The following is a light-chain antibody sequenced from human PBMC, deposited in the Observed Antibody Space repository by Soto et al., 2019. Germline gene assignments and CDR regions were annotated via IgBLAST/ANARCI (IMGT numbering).Light chain of an antibody. CDR2: DDN. J-gene: IGLJ3*02. Sequence: SYELTQPPSVSVSPGQTARITCSGDALPQKYAFWYQQKSGHAPVLVIYDDNKRPSGIPERFSGSSSGTVATLTISGAQGEDEADYHCYSTESSGNQRVFGGGTKRTVL. V-gene: IGLV3-10*01. CDR3: YSTESSGNQRV. CDR1: ALPQKY.